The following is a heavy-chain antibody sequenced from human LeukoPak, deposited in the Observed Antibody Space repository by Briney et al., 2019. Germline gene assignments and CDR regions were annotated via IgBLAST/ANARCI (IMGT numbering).Heavy chain of an antibody. CDR1: GFSISSISYD. CDR3: ARCSGVGFWSGPHWFDP. V-gene: IGHV4-39*07. CDR2: SDCSGSA. D-gene: IGHD3-3*01. J-gene: IGHJ5*02. Sequence: SETLSLTCTGSGFSISSISYDWVGIGQRPGRGRELIVSSDCSGSAYYNPGLNSLVTISVDTSKNQFLLRLSSATAADTAVYYCARCSGVGFWSGPHWFDPWGQGTLVTVSS.